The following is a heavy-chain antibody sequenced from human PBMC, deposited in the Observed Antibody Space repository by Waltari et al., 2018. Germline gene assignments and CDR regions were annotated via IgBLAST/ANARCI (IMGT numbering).Heavy chain of an antibody. CDR2: IYSSGSS. V-gene: IGHV4-59*01. D-gene: IGHD3-16*01. Sequence: QVQLQESGPGLVKPSETLSLTCTVSGGSISSSYWSWIRQPPGKGLEWIGSIYSSGSSNYTPSRKGRVTISVDTSKNQFSLKLNSVTAADTAVYYCARVLRSAWGVWFDPWGPGTLVIVSS. CDR3: ARVLRSAWGVWFDP. CDR1: GGSISSSY. J-gene: IGHJ5*02.